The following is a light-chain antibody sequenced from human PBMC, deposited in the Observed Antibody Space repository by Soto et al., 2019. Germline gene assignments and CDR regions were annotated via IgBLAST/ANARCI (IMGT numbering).Light chain of an antibody. CDR1: QSMSSW. CDR2: DAS. J-gene: IGKJ1*01. V-gene: IGKV1-5*01. Sequence: DMHMTQSPSTLSSTAGNRFTFTCRARQSMSSWLAWYQHKPGKAPKLLIYDASNLDSGVPSRFSGSGSGTEFSLTISNLQPDDCATYYCQQYENYWTFGQGTKVDIK. CDR3: QQYENYWT.